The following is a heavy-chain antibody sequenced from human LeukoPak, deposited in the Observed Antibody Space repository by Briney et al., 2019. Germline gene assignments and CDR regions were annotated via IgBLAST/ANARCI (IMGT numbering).Heavy chain of an antibody. V-gene: IGHV4-38-2*02. CDR1: GGSISSYY. J-gene: IGHJ4*02. Sequence: SETLSLTCTVSGGSISSYYWGWIRQPPGKGLEWIGSIYHTGRTYYNPSLKSRVTISVDTSKNQFSLKLNSVTAADTAVYYCARAQWLVPPYFDFWGQGTLVTVSS. CDR2: IYHTGRT. D-gene: IGHD6-19*01. CDR3: ARAQWLVPPYFDF.